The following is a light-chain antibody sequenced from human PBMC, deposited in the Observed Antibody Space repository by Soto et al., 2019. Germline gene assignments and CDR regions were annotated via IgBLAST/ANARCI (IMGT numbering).Light chain of an antibody. Sequence: QSVLTQPPSASGTPGQRGTISCSGSSSNIGSNTVNWYQQLPGTAPKLLIYSNNQRPSGVPDRFSGSKSGTSASLAISGLQSEDEADYYCAAWDDSLNGYVFGTGTQVTVL. J-gene: IGLJ1*01. CDR3: AAWDDSLNGYV. CDR2: SNN. V-gene: IGLV1-44*01. CDR1: SSNIGSNT.